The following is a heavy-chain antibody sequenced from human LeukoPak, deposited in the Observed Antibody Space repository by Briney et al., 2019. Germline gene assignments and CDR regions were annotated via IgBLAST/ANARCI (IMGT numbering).Heavy chain of an antibody. V-gene: IGHV1-69*04. CDR1: GGTFSSYA. J-gene: IGHJ5*02. Sequence: SVKVSCKASGGTFSSYAISWVRQAPGQGLDWMGRIIPILGIANYAQKFQGRVTITADKSTSTAYMELSSLRSEDTAVYYCARDQREYDFWSGYPNGWFDPWGQGTLVTVSS. CDR3: ARDQREYDFWSGYPNGWFDP. CDR2: IIPILGIA. D-gene: IGHD3-3*01.